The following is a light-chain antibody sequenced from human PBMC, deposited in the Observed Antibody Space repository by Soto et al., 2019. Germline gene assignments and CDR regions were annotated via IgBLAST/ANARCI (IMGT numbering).Light chain of an antibody. CDR2: GNT. V-gene: IGLV1-40*01. CDR3: QSYDDSLSVHYV. CDR1: SSNIGSTYD. J-gene: IGLJ1*01. Sequence: ALTQPPSVSGAPGQRVTISCTGSSSNIGSTYDVQWYQQLPGTAPKLLIHGNTDRPSGVPDRFSGSKSGTSASLAITGLQADDEADYYCQSYDDSLSVHYVFGTGTKAT.